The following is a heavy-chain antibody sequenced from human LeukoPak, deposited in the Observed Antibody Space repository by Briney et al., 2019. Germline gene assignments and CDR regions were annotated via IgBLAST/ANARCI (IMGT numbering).Heavy chain of an antibody. CDR1: GFTFSSYW. V-gene: IGHV3-7*01. CDR2: IKQDGSER. CDR3: ARDRSSSGDY. D-gene: IGHD6-25*01. Sequence: PGGSLRLSCAASGFTFSSYWMNWVRQAPGKGLEWVANIKQDGSERHYVDSVNGRFTISRDNAKNSLYLQMNRLRADDTAVYYCARDRSSSGDYWGQGTLVSVSS. J-gene: IGHJ4*02.